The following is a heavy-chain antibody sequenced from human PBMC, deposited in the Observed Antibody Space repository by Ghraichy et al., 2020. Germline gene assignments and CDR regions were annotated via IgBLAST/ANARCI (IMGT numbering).Heavy chain of an antibody. Sequence: ASVKVSCKASGYTFTGYYMHWVRQAPGQGLEWMGWINPNSGGTNYAQKFQGWVTMTRDTSISTAYMELSRLRSDDTAVYYCARSVPAVNRPSRYYFDYWGQGTLVTVSS. CDR1: GYTFTGYY. V-gene: IGHV1-2*04. D-gene: IGHD2-2*01. J-gene: IGHJ4*02. CDR2: INPNSGGT. CDR3: ARSVPAVNRPSRYYFDY.